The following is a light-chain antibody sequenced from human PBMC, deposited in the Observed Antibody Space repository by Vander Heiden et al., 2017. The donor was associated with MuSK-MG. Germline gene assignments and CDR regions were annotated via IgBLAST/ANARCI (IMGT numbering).Light chain of an antibody. Sequence: EIVLTQSPATLSLSPGERATLSCRTSQSVRSYLAWYQQKPGQAPRLLIYDASNRATGIPARFSGSGSGTDLTLTISSLEPEDLAVYYCQQRSNWPITFGQGTRLEIK. CDR2: DAS. J-gene: IGKJ5*01. V-gene: IGKV3-11*01. CDR3: QQRSNWPIT. CDR1: QSVRSY.